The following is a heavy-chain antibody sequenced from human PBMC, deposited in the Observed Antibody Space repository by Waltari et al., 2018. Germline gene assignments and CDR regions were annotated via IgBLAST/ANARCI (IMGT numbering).Heavy chain of an antibody. CDR1: GFTFSSYA. D-gene: IGHD4-17*01. Sequence: EVQLLESGGGLVQPGGSLRLSCAASGFTFSSYAMSWVRQAQGKGLEWVSAISGSGGSTYYADSVKDRFTISRDNSKNTLYLQMNSLRAEDTAVYYCAKGKMTTDAFDIWGQGTMVTVSS. CDR3: AKGKMTTDAFDI. V-gene: IGHV3-23*01. J-gene: IGHJ3*02. CDR2: ISGSGGST.